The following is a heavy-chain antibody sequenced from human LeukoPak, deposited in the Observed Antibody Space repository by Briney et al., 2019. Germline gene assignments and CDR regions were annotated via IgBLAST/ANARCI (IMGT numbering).Heavy chain of an antibody. Sequence: SETLSLTCTVSGGSISSYYWSWIRQPAGKGLESIGRIYTSGSTNYNPSLKSRVTMSVDTSKNQFSLKLTSVTAADTAVYYCARIPTTVYYYMDVWGKGTTVTVSS. CDR3: ARIPTTVYYYMDV. D-gene: IGHD1-1*01. CDR2: IYTSGST. J-gene: IGHJ6*03. CDR1: GGSISSYY. V-gene: IGHV4-4*07.